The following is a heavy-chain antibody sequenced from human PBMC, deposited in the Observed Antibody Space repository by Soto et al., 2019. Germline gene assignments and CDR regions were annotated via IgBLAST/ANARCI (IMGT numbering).Heavy chain of an antibody. Sequence: EVQLVESGGGLVQPGGSLRLSCAASGFSVSNLFMTWVRQAPGKGLEWVSVISSDGSTYYADSGKGRFTISRDNSKNTLYLEMNSLRAGDTAVYYCARDTLGGAYDFRHGGQGTLVTVSS. CDR2: ISSDGST. J-gene: IGHJ4*02. CDR1: GFSVSNLF. V-gene: IGHV3-66*01. D-gene: IGHD3-3*01. CDR3: ARDTLGGAYDFRH.